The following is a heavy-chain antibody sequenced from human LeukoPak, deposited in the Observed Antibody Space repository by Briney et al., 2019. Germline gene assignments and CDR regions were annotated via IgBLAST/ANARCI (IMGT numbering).Heavy chain of an antibody. CDR3: ATYDILTGFEY. CDR1: GGTFSDYI. D-gene: IGHD3-9*01. Sequence: SVKVSCKASGGTFSDYIISWVRQAPGQGLEWMGGIIPFHGTSKKKQKFQDRVTITADESTSTAYMEMSSLRSEDIAVYYSATYDILTGFEYWGQGTLVTVSS. V-gene: IGHV1-69*13. CDR2: IIPFHGTS. J-gene: IGHJ4*02.